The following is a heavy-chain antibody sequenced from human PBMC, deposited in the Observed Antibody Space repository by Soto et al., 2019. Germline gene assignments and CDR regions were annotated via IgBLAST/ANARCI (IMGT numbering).Heavy chain of an antibody. D-gene: IGHD6-13*01. CDR3: AHRLAAAGGGNWFDP. J-gene: IGHJ5*02. CDR2: IYWDEDK. CDR1: GFSLSTSGVG. Sequence: QITLKESGPTLVNPTQTLPLTCTFSGFSLSTSGVGVGWIRQPPGKALEWLALIYWDEDKRYSPSLKSRLTITKDTSKNQVVLKMTYKDPVDTATYYCAHRLAAAGGGNWFDPWGQGTLVTVSS. V-gene: IGHV2-5*02.